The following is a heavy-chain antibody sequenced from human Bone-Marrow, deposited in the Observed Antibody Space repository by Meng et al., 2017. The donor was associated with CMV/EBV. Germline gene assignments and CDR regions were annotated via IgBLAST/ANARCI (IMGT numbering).Heavy chain of an antibody. D-gene: IGHD5/OR15-5a*01. CDR1: GFTVSSNY. Sequence: GESLKISCAASGFTVSSNYMSWVRQAPGKGLEWVSVIYSGGSTYYADSVKGRFTISRDNAKNSLYLQMNSLRADDTALYYCSKKAVSPPSLDNWFDSWGQGTLATVPS. CDR3: SKKAVSPPSLDNWFDS. J-gene: IGHJ5*01. CDR2: IYSGGST. V-gene: IGHV3-53*01.